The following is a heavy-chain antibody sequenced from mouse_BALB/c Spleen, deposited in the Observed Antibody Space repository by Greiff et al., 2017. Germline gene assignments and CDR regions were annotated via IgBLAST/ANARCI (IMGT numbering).Heavy chain of an antibody. CDR2: ISYDGSN. CDR3: ARGHGAMDY. J-gene: IGHJ4*01. D-gene: IGHD3-1*01. CDR1: GYSITSGYY. V-gene: IGHV3-6*02. Sequence: EVKLMESGPGLVKPSQSLSLTCSVTGYSITSGYYWNWIRQFPGNKLEWMGYISYDGSNNYNPSLKNRISITRDTSKNQFFLKLNSVTTEDTATYYCARGHGAMDYWGQGTSVTVSS.